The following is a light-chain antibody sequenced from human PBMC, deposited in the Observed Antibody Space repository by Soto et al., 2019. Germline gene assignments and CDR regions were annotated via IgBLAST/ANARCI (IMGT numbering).Light chain of an antibody. J-gene: IGKJ4*01. CDR3: QQRSNWPPLLT. CDR2: DVS. V-gene: IGKV3-11*01. CDR1: QSVGSY. Sequence: ETVLTQSPATLSLSPGERATLSCRASQSVGSYLAWYQQKPGQAPRLLIYDVSTRATGIPARFSGSGSGTDFTLTISSLETEDFAVYYCQQRSNWPPLLTFGGGTKVEIK.